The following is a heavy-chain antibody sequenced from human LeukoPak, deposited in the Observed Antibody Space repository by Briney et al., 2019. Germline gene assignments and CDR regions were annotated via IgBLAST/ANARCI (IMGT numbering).Heavy chain of an antibody. D-gene: IGHD4-17*01. CDR2: IDSYGSTI. J-gene: IGHJ3*02. CDR3: ARDRQDPGAFASAFDI. CDR1: GFTFRRYW. V-gene: IGHV3-74*03. Sequence: GGSLRLSCAASGFTFRRYWMHWVRQAPGKGPVLVSRIDSYGSTITYADSVKGRYTISRDNAKNTLYLQMNNLRVEDTAVYYCARDRQDPGAFASAFDIWGQGTLVDVSS.